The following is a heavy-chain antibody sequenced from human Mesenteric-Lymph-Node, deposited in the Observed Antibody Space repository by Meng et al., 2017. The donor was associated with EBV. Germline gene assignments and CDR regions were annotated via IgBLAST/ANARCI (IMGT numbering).Heavy chain of an antibody. V-gene: IGHV4-59*01. CDR3: ARENVGVFDY. Sequence: HVQLQGSGPGLVKPSETLSLTCAYSGGSIDKYYWSWIRQPPGKGLEWIGYIYYSGTTNSNPSLKSRVTISLDTPKNQFSLKLSSVTAADTAVYYCARENVGVFDYWGQGTLVTVSS. CDR2: IYYSGTT. CDR1: GGSIDKYY. D-gene: IGHD1-26*01. J-gene: IGHJ4*02.